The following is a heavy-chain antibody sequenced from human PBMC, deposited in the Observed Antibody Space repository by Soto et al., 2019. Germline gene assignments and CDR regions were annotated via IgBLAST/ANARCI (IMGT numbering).Heavy chain of an antibody. CDR2: INCGGGAT. D-gene: IGHD3-10*01. J-gene: IGHJ4*02. Sequence: VQLVQSGAEVKEPGASVRVSCRASGYPFTNYYMNWVRQAPGQGVEWEGIINCGGGATNYAQKFQGRVIMTRDTSTNTVYMDLSSLRSDDTAVYYCVREFSGGYFDYWGQGILVTVST. CDR1: GYPFTNYY. V-gene: IGHV1-46*01. CDR3: VREFSGGYFDY.